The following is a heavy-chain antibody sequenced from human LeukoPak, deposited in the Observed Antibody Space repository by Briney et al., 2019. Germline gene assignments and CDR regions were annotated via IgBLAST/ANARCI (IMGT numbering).Heavy chain of an antibody. V-gene: IGHV1-18*01. J-gene: IGHJ4*02. D-gene: IGHD5-12*01. CDR2: ISVYNGDA. CDR1: GYTFSTYA. CDR3: ARDRGYSGYGY. Sequence: GASVKVSCKASGYTFSTYAISWVRLAPGQGLEWMGWISVYNGDAKYPQKFQGRVTMSTDTSTGTAYMELRSLRSDDTAVYYCARDRGYSGYGYWGQGTLVTVSS.